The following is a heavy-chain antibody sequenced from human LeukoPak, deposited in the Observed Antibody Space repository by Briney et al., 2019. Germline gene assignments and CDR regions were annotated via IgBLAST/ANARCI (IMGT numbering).Heavy chain of an antibody. CDR1: GFTFSSYA. D-gene: IGHD2-2*02. CDR3: ARDAEYCSSTSCYKDYYYYMDV. V-gene: IGHV3-64*01. Sequence: GGSLRLSCAASGFTFSSYAMHWVRQAPGKGLEYVSAISSNGGSTYYANSVKGRFTISRDNSKNTLYLQMGSLRAEDMAVYYCARDAEYCSSTSCYKDYYYYMDVWGKETTVTVSS. J-gene: IGHJ6*03. CDR2: ISSNGGST.